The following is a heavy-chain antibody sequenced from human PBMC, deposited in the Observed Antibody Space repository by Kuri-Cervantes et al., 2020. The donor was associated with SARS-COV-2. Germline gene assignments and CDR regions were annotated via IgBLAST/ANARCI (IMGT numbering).Heavy chain of an antibody. CDR2: ISAYNGNT. Sequence: ASVKVSCKASGGTFSSYAISWVRQAPGQGLEWMGWISAYNGNTNYAQKLQGRVTMTTDTSTSTAYVELRSLRSDDTAVYYCARYCGGKRPYFDYWGQGTLVTVSS. CDR3: ARYCGGKRPYFDY. V-gene: IGHV1-18*01. D-gene: IGHD2-15*01. CDR1: GGTFSSYA. J-gene: IGHJ4*02.